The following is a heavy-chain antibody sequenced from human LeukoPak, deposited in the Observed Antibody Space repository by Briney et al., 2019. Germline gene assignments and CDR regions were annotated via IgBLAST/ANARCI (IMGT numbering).Heavy chain of an antibody. D-gene: IGHD5-18*01. J-gene: IGHJ6*03. CDR2: IIPIFGTA. CDR1: GGTFSSYA. CDR3: ARVSDTAMAQYYYYMDV. Sequence: ASVKVSWKASGGTFSSYAISWVRQAPGQGLEWMGGIIPIFGTANYAQKFQGRVTITTDESTSTAYMELSSLRSEDTAVYYCARVSDTAMAQYYYYMDVWGKGTTVTVSS. V-gene: IGHV1-69*05.